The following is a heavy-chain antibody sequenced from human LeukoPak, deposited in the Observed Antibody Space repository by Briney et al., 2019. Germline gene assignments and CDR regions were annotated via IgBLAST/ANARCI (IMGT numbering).Heavy chain of an antibody. D-gene: IGHD4-23*01. Sequence: ASVKVSCKASGYTFTGYYMHWVRQAPGQGLEWMGWINPNSGGTNYAQKFQGRVTMTRDTSISTAYMELSRLRSEDTAVYYCARAGAQNYGGNSDYWGQGTLVTVSS. J-gene: IGHJ4*02. CDR1: GYTFTGYY. V-gene: IGHV1-2*02. CDR2: INPNSGGT. CDR3: ARAGAQNYGGNSDY.